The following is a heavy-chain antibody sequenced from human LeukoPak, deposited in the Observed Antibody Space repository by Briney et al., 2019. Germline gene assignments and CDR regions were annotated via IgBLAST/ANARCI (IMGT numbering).Heavy chain of an antibody. CDR2: VGGSGHG. CDR3: AKNPDNDIMTGTSFDH. D-gene: IGHD3-9*01. V-gene: IGHV3-23*01. J-gene: IGHJ4*02. CDR1: GFTFSTYA. Sequence: GGSLRLSCEASGFTFSTYAMSWVRQAPEKGLEWTSTVGGSGHGYYADSVRGRFTISRDNSNNRIYLQMNDLRDNDTAVYYCAKNPDNDIMTGTSFDHWGQGTLVTVSS.